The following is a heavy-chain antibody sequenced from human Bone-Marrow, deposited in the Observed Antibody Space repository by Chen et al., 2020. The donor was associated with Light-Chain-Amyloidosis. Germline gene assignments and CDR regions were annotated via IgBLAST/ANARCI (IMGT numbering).Heavy chain of an antibody. J-gene: IGHJ3*02. CDR3: ARGTGGVAATHLAFDI. CDR1: GGSFSGYY. Sequence: QVQLQQWGAGLLKPSETLSLTCAVYGGSFSGYYWSWIRQPPGKGLEWIGEINHSGSTNYNPSLKSRVTISVDTSKDQCFLKLSSATAADTAVDDGARGTGGVAATHLAFDIWGQGTMVTVSS. CDR2: INHSGST. D-gene: IGHD2-15*01. V-gene: IGHV4-34*01.